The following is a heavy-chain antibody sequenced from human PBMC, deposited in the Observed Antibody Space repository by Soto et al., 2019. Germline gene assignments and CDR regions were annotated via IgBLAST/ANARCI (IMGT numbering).Heavy chain of an antibody. CDR1: IFTVSRYN. Sequence: GSLRLACAASIFTVSRYNMNWVRQAPGKGLEWVAVISYDGSNKYYADSVKGRFTISRDNSKNTLYLQMNSLRAEDTAVYYCAKERAAAGTDYYYGMDVWGQGTTVTVSS. CDR2: ISYDGSNK. V-gene: IGHV3-30*18. CDR3: AKERAAAGTDYYYGMDV. D-gene: IGHD6-13*01. J-gene: IGHJ6*02.